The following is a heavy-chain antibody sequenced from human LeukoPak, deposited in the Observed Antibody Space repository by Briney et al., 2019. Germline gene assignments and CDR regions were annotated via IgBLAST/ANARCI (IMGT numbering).Heavy chain of an antibody. Sequence: PGGSLRLSCAASRFTFSSYSMNWVRQAPGKGLEWVSSISSSSSYIYYADSVKGRFTISRDNAKNSLYLQMNSLRAEDTAVYYCAKYRYSGYDSDYFDYWGQGTLVTVSS. V-gene: IGHV3-21*01. CDR3: AKYRYSGYDSDYFDY. J-gene: IGHJ4*02. CDR2: ISSSSSYI. D-gene: IGHD5-12*01. CDR1: RFTFSSYS.